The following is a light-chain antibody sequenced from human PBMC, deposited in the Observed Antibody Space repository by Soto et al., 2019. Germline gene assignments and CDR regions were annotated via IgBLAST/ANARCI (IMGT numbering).Light chain of an antibody. V-gene: IGKV3-11*01. J-gene: IGKJ3*01. CDR1: HSISTY. CDR3: QQRTDWPPVFT. Sequence: EIVLTQSPATLSLSPGERATLSCRASHSISTYLAWYKHKPGQAPRLLIYDATNRATGVPARFIGSGSETDFTLTISSLEPEDFAVYYCQQRTDWPPVFTFGPGTKVDLK. CDR2: DAT.